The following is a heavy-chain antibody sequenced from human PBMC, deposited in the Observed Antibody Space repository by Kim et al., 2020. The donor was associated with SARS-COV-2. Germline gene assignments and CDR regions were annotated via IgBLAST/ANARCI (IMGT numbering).Heavy chain of an antibody. CDR1: GGTFSSYA. CDR3: AREGVFRADGYNGSLFDY. Sequence: SVKVSCKASGGTFSSYAISWVRQAPGQGLEWMGGIIPIFGTANYAQKFQGRVTITADESTSTAYMELSSLRSEDTAVYYCAREGVFRADGYNGSLFDYWGQGTLGTVSS. CDR2: IIPIFGTA. V-gene: IGHV1-69*13. J-gene: IGHJ4*02. D-gene: IGHD5-12*01.